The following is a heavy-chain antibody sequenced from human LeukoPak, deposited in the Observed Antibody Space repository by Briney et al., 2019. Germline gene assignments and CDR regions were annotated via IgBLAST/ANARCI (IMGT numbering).Heavy chain of an antibody. Sequence: ASVKVSCKASGYTFTSYDINWVRQATGQGLEWMGWMNPNSGNTGYAQKFQGRVTITRNTSISTAYMELSSLRSEDTAVYYCAIPTPADYYDSSGYKSIDYWGQGTLVTVSS. J-gene: IGHJ4*02. CDR2: MNPNSGNT. CDR3: AIPTPADYYDSSGYKSIDY. D-gene: IGHD3-22*01. CDR1: GYTFTSYD. V-gene: IGHV1-8*01.